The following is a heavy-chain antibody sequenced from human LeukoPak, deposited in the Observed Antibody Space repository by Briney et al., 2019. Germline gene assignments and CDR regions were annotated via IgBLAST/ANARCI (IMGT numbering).Heavy chain of an antibody. Sequence: PSETLSLTCAVYGGSFSGYYWSWIRQPPGKGLEWIGEINHSGSTNYNPSLKSRVTIPVDTSKNQFSLKLSSVTAADTAVYYCARGYSSSWNNVWGQGTLVTVSS. CDR1: GGSFSGYY. J-gene: IGHJ4*02. CDR2: INHSGST. V-gene: IGHV4-34*01. CDR3: ARGYSSSWNNV. D-gene: IGHD6-13*01.